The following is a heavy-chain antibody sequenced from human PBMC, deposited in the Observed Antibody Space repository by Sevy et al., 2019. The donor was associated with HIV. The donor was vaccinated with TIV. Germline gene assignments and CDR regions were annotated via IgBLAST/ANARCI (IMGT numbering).Heavy chain of an antibody. CDR1: GFILSDYY. Sequence: GGSLRLSCAASGFILSDYYMSWIRQAPGKGLEWLSYISDSDDSIYYADSVKGRFTISWDKTKNSLYLQMNSLRAEDTAVYYGARDHVKDGDLGDYYYFAMDVWGQGTTVTVSS. D-gene: IGHD4-17*01. CDR2: ISDSDDSI. CDR3: ARDHVKDGDLGDYYYFAMDV. J-gene: IGHJ6*02. V-gene: IGHV3-11*01.